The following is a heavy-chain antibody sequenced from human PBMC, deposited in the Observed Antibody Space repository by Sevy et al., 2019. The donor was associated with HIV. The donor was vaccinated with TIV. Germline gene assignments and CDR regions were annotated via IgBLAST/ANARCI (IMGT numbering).Heavy chain of an antibody. CDR3: ARGDLGELLIPPNDY. Sequence: GGSLRLSCAASGYTFSSFGMHWVRQAPGKGLEWVAVISYDGSKKSYADSVKGRFTISRDNSKNMLYLQMNSLRAEDTAVYHCARGDLGELLIPPNDYWGQGTLVTVSS. D-gene: IGHD3-10*01. V-gene: IGHV3-30*03. CDR2: ISYDGSKK. CDR1: GYTFSSFG. J-gene: IGHJ4*02.